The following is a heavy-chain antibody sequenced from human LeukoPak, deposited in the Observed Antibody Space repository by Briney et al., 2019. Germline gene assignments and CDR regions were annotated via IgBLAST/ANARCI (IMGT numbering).Heavy chain of an antibody. CDR1: GFTFRDFS. D-gene: IGHD3-9*01. J-gene: IGHJ4*02. CDR2: ISNGGDHT. V-gene: IGHV3-23*01. Sequence: PGGSLRLSCVASGFTFRDFSMSWVRQAPGKGLEWVSVISNGGDHTYYADSVKGRFAISRDNSKNTLYLQMNSLRTDDTAIYYFAKDRLYFGNDFGDYWGQGTLATVSS. CDR3: AKDRLYFGNDFGDY.